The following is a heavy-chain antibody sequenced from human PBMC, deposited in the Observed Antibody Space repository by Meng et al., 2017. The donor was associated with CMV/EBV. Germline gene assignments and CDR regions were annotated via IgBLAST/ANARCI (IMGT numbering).Heavy chain of an antibody. CDR2: ISWNSGSI. D-gene: IGHD3-22*01. V-gene: IGHV3-9*01. CDR1: GFTFDDYA. CDR3: AKDCGDYYDSSGYYPGAFDI. Sequence: SLKISCAASGFTFDDYAMHWVRQAPGKGLEWVSGISWNSGSIGYADSEKGRFTISRDNAKNSLYLQMNSLRAEDTALYYCAKDCGDYYDSSGYYPGAFDIWGQGTMVTVSS. J-gene: IGHJ3*02.